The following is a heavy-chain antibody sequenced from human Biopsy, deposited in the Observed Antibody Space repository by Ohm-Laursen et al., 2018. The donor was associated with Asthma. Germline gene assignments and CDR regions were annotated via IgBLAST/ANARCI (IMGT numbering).Heavy chain of an antibody. CDR1: GFMFRSFG. Sequence: SLRLSCSASGFMFRSFGMHWVRQAPGKGLEWVAVISYDGNHKFYEDSVKGRFIISRDNSKNTLYLQMNSLRTEDTAVYYCAKRRGYSGHDNDYWGQGTLVIVSS. V-gene: IGHV3-30*18. CDR2: ISYDGNHK. CDR3: AKRRGYSGHDNDY. J-gene: IGHJ4*02. D-gene: IGHD5-12*01.